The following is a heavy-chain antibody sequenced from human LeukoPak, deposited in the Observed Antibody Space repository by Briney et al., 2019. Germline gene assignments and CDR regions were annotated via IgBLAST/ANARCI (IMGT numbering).Heavy chain of an antibody. Sequence: GGSLRLSCAASGFTFSSYWMHWVRQAPGKGLVWVSRINTDGRSISYADSVQGRFTISRDNSKNTLYLQMNSLRAEDTAIYYCAKVTMMVVVRSYCDYWGQGTLVTVSS. CDR3: AKVTMMVVVRSYCDY. J-gene: IGHJ4*02. CDR2: INTDGRSI. CDR1: GFTFSSYW. D-gene: IGHD3-22*01. V-gene: IGHV3-74*01.